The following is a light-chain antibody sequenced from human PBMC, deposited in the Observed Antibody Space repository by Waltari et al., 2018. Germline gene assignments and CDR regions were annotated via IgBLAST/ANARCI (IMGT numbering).Light chain of an antibody. CDR3: GTWDSSLSGAV. CDR1: SSNIGNNY. V-gene: IGLV1-51*02. J-gene: IGLJ7*01. Sequence: QSVLTQPPSVSAAPGQRVPIPCSGGSSNIGNNYVSWYRQFPGTAPKLLIYENSELPSGIPGRFSGSKSGTSATLDITGLQAGDEADYYCGTWDSSLSGAVFGGGTHLTVL. CDR2: ENS.